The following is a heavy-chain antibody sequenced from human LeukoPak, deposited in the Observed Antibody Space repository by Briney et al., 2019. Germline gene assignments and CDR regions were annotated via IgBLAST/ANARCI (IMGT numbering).Heavy chain of an antibody. CDR1: GYSFTTYW. V-gene: IGHV5-51*01. Sequence: GESLKTSCKGSGYSFTTYWIAWVRHMPGKGLEWMGSIYPGDSDTRYSPSFQGQVTISADKSINTAYLQWNSLKASDSAMYYCARTSMIEFWGQGTLVTVSS. J-gene: IGHJ4*02. CDR2: IYPGDSDT. D-gene: IGHD5-18*01. CDR3: ARTSMIEF.